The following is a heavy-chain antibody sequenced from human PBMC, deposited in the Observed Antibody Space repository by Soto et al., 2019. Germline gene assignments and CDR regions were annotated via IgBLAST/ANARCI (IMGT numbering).Heavy chain of an antibody. CDR3: ARSRVHYDNRGGNFDI. V-gene: IGHV1-18*01. J-gene: IGHJ3*02. Sequence: SVKFSFNASGYNFISYVISWVRQAPGQGLECMGWRSAYNGNTNYAQQRQGRVIMPTDTSTSTAYMELRSLRSGDTAVYYCARSRVHYDNRGGNFDIWG. CDR1: GYNFISYV. D-gene: IGHD3-22*01. CDR2: RSAYNGNT.